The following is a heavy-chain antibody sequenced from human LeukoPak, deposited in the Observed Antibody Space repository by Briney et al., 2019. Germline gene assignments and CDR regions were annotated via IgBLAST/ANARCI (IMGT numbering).Heavy chain of an antibody. V-gene: IGHV3-21*01. J-gene: IGHJ3*02. CDR1: GFTFSSYS. CDR2: ISSSSSYM. Sequence: GGSLRLSCAASGFTFSSYSMNWVRQAPGKGLEWVSSISSSSSYMYYTDSVKGRFTISRDNAKNSLYLQMNSLRAEDTAVYYCASEDYDFWSGYGDAFDIWGQGTMVTVSS. CDR3: ASEDYDFWSGYGDAFDI. D-gene: IGHD3-3*01.